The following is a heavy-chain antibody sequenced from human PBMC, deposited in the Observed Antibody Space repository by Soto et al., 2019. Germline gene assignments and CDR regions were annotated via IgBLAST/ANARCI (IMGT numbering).Heavy chain of an antibody. CDR2: IIPILGIA. D-gene: IGHD2-15*01. Sequence: ASVKVSCKASGGTFSSYTISWVRQAPGQGLEWMGRIIPILGIANYAQKFQGRVTITADKSTSTAYMELSSLRSEDTAVYYCARDTGRGCSGGSCHPDYWGQGTLVTVSS. CDR1: GGTFSSYT. J-gene: IGHJ4*02. V-gene: IGHV1-69*04. CDR3: ARDTGRGCSGGSCHPDY.